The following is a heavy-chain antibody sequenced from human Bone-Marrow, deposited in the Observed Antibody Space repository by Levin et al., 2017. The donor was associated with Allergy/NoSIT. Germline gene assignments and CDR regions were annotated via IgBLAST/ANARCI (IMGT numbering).Heavy chain of an antibody. CDR2: IIPFFGIP. V-gene: IGHV1-69*02. CDR3: ARGLNSIDY. CDR1: GGTFSSDN. J-gene: IGHJ4*02. Sequence: KISCKASGGTFSSDNFSWVRQAPGQGLEWMGRIIPFFGIPNYAQKFQDRITISADKSTNTAYMDLRSLTTEDTAVYYCARGLNSIDYWGQGTLVTVSS.